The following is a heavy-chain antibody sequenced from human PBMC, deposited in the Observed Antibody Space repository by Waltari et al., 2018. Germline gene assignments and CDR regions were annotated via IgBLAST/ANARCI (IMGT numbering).Heavy chain of an antibody. J-gene: IGHJ4*02. CDR1: GFTFSSYA. D-gene: IGHD6-6*01. Sequence: EVQLLESGGGLVQPGGSLRLSCAASGFTFSSYAMSWVRQAPGKGLEGVSAISGSGGSKYYADSGKGRFTISRDNSKNTLYLQMNSLRAEDTAVYYCAKAGEGSARLTFTDYWGQGTLVTVSS. CDR3: AKAGEGSARLTFTDY. V-gene: IGHV3-23*01. CDR2: ISGSGGSK.